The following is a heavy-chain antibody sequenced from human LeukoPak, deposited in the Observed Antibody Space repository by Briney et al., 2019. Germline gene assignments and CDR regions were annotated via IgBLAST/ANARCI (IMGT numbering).Heavy chain of an antibody. Sequence: GGSLRLSCAASGFTFSRYGMHWVRQAPGKGLEWVAFIRFDGSDQYPADSVKGRFTISRDNSKNTVYLQMNSLRVEHTALYYCAKIGAVAGHFDYWGQGTLVTVSS. CDR3: AKIGAVAGHFDY. V-gene: IGHV3-30*02. D-gene: IGHD6-19*01. CDR1: GFTFSRYG. CDR2: IRFDGSDQ. J-gene: IGHJ4*02.